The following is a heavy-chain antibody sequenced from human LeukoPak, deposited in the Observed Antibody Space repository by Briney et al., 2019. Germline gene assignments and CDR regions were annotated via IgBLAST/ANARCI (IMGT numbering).Heavy chain of an antibody. CDR3: ARGRRITMVRGLKYNWFDP. D-gene: IGHD3-10*01. CDR1: GGSFSGYY. CDR2: INHSGST. V-gene: IGHV4-34*01. Sequence: SETLSLTCAVYGGSFSGYYWSWIRQPPGKGLEWIGEINHSGSTNYNPSLKSRVTISVDTSKNQFSLKLSSVAAADTAVYYCARGRRITMVRGLKYNWFDPWGQGTLVTVSS. J-gene: IGHJ5*02.